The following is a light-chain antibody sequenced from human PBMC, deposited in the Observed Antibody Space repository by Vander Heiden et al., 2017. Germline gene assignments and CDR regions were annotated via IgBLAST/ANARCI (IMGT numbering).Light chain of an antibody. CDR1: KLGDKY. J-gene: IGLJ2*01. V-gene: IGLV3-1*01. Sequence: SSELTQPPSVSVSPGQTASITCSGDKLGDKYACWYQQKPGQSPVLGSYQDSKRPSGIPERFSGSNSGNTATLKISGTQAMDEADYYCQAWDSSTAQLVFGGGTKLTVL. CDR2: QDS. CDR3: QAWDSSTAQLV.